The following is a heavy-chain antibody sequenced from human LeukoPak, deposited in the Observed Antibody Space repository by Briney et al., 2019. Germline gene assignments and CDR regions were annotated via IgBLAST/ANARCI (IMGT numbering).Heavy chain of an antibody. CDR1: GFTFSTYA. Sequence: GGSLRLSCAASGFTFSTYAMHWVRQAPGKGLEWVAVISYDGSNKYYADSVKGRFTISRDNSKNTLYLQMNSLRAEDTAVYYCARGRYYDSSGYFEYYFDYWGQGTLVTVSS. D-gene: IGHD3-22*01. CDR3: ARGRYYDSSGYFEYYFDY. J-gene: IGHJ4*02. CDR2: ISYDGSNK. V-gene: IGHV3-30*14.